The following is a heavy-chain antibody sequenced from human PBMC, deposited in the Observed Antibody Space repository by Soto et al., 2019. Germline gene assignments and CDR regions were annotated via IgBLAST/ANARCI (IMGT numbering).Heavy chain of an antibody. J-gene: IGHJ2*01. CDR3: ARGSAVAGRNRYFDL. V-gene: IGHV4-31*03. D-gene: IGHD6-19*01. Sequence: QVQLQESGPGLVKPSQTLSLTCTVSGGSLSSGDYYWSWIRQHPGKGLEWIGYIYYSVSTHYNPSLKSRVTTSIDTSKNQFSLKVNSVTAADTAVYYCARGSAVAGRNRYFDLWGRGTLVTVSS. CDR1: GGSLSSGDYY. CDR2: IYYSVST.